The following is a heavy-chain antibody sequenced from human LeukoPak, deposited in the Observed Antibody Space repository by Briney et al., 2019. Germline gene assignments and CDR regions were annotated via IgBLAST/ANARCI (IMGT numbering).Heavy chain of an antibody. V-gene: IGHV4-39*07. CDR3: ARDSDDYSNSNHYYGMDV. J-gene: IGHJ6*02. CDR1: GGSISSSSYY. Sequence: PSETLSLTCTVSGGSISSSSYYWGWIRQPPGKGLEWIGSIYYSGSTYYNPSLKSRVTISVDTSKNQFSLKLSSVTAADTAVYYCARDSDDYSNSNHYYGMDVWGQGTTVTVSS. D-gene: IGHD4-11*01. CDR2: IYYSGST.